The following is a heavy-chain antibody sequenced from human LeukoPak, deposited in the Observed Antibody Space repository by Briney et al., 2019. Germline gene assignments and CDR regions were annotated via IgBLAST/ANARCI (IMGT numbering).Heavy chain of an antibody. CDR3: AKDLLVVGIVGALDAFDI. J-gene: IGHJ3*02. V-gene: IGHV3-23*01. Sequence: PGGSLRLSCAASGFTFSSYAMSWVRQAPGKGLEWVSAISGSGGSTYYADSVKGRFTISRDNSKNTLYLQMNSLRAEDTAVYYCAKDLLVVGIVGALDAFDIWGQGTMVTASS. D-gene: IGHD1-26*01. CDR2: ISGSGGST. CDR1: GFTFSSYA.